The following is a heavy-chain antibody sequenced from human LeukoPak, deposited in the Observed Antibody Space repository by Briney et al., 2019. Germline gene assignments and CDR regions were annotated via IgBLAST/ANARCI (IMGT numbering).Heavy chain of an antibody. V-gene: IGHV3-11*04. J-gene: IGHJ4*02. D-gene: IGHD6-13*01. CDR3: ARDPHIAAAGTIFDY. CDR1: GFTFSDYY. CDR2: ISSSSSTI. Sequence: GGSLRLSCAASGFTFSDYYMSWIRQAPGKGVEWVSYISSSSSTIYYADSVKGRFTISRDNAKNSLYLQMNSLRDEASAVYYCARDPHIAAAGTIFDYWGQGTLVTVSS.